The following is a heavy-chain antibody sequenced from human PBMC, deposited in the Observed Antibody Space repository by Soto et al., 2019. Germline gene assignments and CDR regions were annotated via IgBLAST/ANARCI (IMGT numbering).Heavy chain of an antibody. CDR3: ARGDDSSGYYPGVFDY. D-gene: IGHD3-22*01. Sequence: ASVKVSCKASGYTFTSYGISWVRQAPGQGLEWMGWISAYNGNTNYAQKLQGRVTMTTDTSTSTAYMELRSLRSDDTAVYYCARGDDSSGYYPGVFDYWGQGTLVTVSS. J-gene: IGHJ4*02. CDR1: GYTFTSYG. V-gene: IGHV1-18*01. CDR2: ISAYNGNT.